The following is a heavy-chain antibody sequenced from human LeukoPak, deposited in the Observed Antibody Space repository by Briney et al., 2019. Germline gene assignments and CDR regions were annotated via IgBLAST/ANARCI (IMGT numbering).Heavy chain of an antibody. J-gene: IGHJ3*02. V-gene: IGHV5-51*01. CDR2: VYPGDSDT. CDR3: ARPALRGGAQDAFDI. D-gene: IGHD2-21*01. Sequence: GESLKISCKGSGYSFTNYWIGWVRQMPGKGLEWMGIVYPGDSDTRYSPSFQGQVTISADKSISTAYLQWSSLKASDIAMYYCARPALRGGAQDAFDIWGQGTKVTVSS. CDR1: GYSFTNYW.